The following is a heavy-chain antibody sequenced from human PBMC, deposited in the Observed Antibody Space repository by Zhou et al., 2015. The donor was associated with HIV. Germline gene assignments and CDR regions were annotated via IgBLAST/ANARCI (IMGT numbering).Heavy chain of an antibody. V-gene: IGHV1-69*17. Sequence: QVHLVQSGAEVRKTGSSVKVSCKASGGTLSTYGVNWVRQAPGQGLEWMGRITPMFDIHNYAEKFRARLNITVDRHTSAAYMELSSLTSEDTAVYFCARSNMNYDYALDLWGQGTKVIVS. CDR2: ITPMFDIH. CDR1: GGTLSTYG. CDR3: ARSNMNYDYALDL. D-gene: IGHD3-16*01. J-gene: IGHJ3*01.